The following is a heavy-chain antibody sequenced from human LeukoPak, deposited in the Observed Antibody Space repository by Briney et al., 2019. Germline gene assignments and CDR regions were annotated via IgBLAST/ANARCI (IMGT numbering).Heavy chain of an antibody. Sequence: ASVKVSCKASGYTFTGYYMHWVRQARGQGLEWMGRINPNSGGTNYAQKFQGRVTMTRDTSISTAYMELSRLRSDDTAVYYCARVIGLSRIVGAPSPPGYWGQGTLVTVSS. CDR1: GYTFTGYY. J-gene: IGHJ4*02. CDR2: INPNSGGT. V-gene: IGHV1-2*06. CDR3: ARVIGLSRIVGAPSPPGY. D-gene: IGHD1-26*01.